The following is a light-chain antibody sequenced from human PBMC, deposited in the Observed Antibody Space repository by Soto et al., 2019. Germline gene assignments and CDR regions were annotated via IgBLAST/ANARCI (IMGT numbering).Light chain of an antibody. V-gene: IGLV1-44*01. J-gene: IGLJ1*01. Sequence: QSVLTQPPSVSAAPGQNVTISCSGSSSNIAGNAVNWFQQLPGTAPKLLIYSDNHRPSGIPDRFSGSKSGTSASLAISGLQSEDEADYCCATWSDSLKTYVFGGGTKVTVL. CDR3: ATWSDSLKTYV. CDR2: SDN. CDR1: SSNIAGNA.